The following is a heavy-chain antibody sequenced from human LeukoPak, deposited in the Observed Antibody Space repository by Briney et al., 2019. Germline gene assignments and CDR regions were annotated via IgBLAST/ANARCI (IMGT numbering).Heavy chain of an antibody. CDR2: IYSGGST. V-gene: IGHV3-66*01. CDR3: ASYRYGSSFAFGI. CDR1: GFTVSTNY. J-gene: IGHJ3*02. Sequence: GGSLRLSCGASGFTVSTNYMSWVCQAPGKGLEWVSIIYSGGSTYYADSVKGRFTISRDNSRNTLYLQMNSLRAEDTAVYYCASYRYGSSFAFGIWGQGTMVTVSS. D-gene: IGHD6-6*01.